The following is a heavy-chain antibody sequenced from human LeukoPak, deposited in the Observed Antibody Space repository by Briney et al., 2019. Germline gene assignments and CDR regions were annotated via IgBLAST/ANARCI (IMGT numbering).Heavy chain of an antibody. CDR2: ISAYNGNT. D-gene: IGHD3-22*01. CDR3: ARVLNYYDSSGLDY. J-gene: IGHJ4*02. CDR1: GYTFTTFG. V-gene: IGHV1-18*01. Sequence: ASVKVSCKASGYTFTTFGIGWVRQAPGQGLEWMGWISAYNGNTNYAQKLQGRVTMTTDTSTSTAYMELRSLRSDDTAVYYCARVLNYYDSSGLDYWGQGTLVTVSS.